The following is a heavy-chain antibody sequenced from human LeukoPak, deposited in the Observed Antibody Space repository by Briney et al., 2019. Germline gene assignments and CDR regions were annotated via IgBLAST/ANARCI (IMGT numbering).Heavy chain of an antibody. V-gene: IGHV3-49*04. CDR1: GFTFGDYA. Sequence: GGSLRLSCTASGFTFGDYAMNWVRQAPGKELEWVGFIRSKAYGGTTEYAASVKGRFTISRDDSKSIAYLQMNSLKTEDTAVYYCTRAGWPRVDIVATSWGQGTLVTVSS. CDR3: TRAGWPRVDIVATS. D-gene: IGHD5-12*01. J-gene: IGHJ5*02. CDR2: IRSKAYGGTT.